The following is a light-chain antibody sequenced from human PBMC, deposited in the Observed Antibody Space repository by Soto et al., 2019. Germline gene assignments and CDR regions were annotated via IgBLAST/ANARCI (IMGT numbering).Light chain of an antibody. CDR2: GAS. CDR3: QQYKNCPFT. V-gene: IGKV3-15*01. J-gene: IGKJ4*01. Sequence: EIVMTQSPATLSVSPGEGATLSCRASQSVSSNFAWYQQKPGQAPKLLICGASTWASGIPARFSGSGSGTEFTLSISSLQSEDVAVYYCQQYKNCPFTFGGGTKVDI. CDR1: QSVSSN.